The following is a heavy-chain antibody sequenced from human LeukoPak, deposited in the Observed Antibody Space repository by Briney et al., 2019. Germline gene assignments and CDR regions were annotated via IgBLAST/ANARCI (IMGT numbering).Heavy chain of an antibody. J-gene: IGHJ5*02. CDR1: GYTFSIYY. V-gene: IGHV1-46*01. CDR2: INPSGDST. CDR3: ARSGYCSGGRCYSGYWFDP. Sequence: GASVTVSCKASGYTFSIYYMHWVRQAPGQGLEWMGIINPSGDSTTYAQKFQGRVTMTRDTSTSTVYMELSSLRSEDTAVYYCARSGYCSGGRCYSGYWFDPWGQGTLVTVPS. D-gene: IGHD2-15*01.